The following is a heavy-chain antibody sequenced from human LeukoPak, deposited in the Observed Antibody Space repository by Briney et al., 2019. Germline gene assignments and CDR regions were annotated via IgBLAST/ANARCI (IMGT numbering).Heavy chain of an antibody. D-gene: IGHD3-22*01. Sequence: GGSLRLSCAASGFTFSSYEMNWVRQAPGKGLEWVSYISSSGSTIYYADSVKGRFTISRDNAKNSLYLQMNSLRAEDTAVYYCARRIGYYLGPRLNWYFDLWGRGTLVTVSS. V-gene: IGHV3-48*03. J-gene: IGHJ2*01. CDR2: ISSSGSTI. CDR1: GFTFSSYE. CDR3: ARRIGYYLGPRLNWYFDL.